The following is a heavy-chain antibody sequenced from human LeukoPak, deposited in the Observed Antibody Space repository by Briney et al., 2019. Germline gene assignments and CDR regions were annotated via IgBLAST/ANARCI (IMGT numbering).Heavy chain of an antibody. D-gene: IGHD3-3*01. Sequence: GESLKISCKGSGYSFTSYWIGWVRQMPGKGLEWMGIIYPADSDTRYSPSFQGQVTISADKSISTAYLQRSSLKASDTAMYYCARQRKYDFWSGYSFHYFDYWGQGTLVTVSS. CDR2: IYPADSDT. CDR3: ARQRKYDFWSGYSFHYFDY. V-gene: IGHV5-51*01. CDR1: GYSFTSYW. J-gene: IGHJ4*02.